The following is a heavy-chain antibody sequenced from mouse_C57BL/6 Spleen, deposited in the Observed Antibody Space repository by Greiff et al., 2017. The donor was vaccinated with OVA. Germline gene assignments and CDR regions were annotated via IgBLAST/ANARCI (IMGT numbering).Heavy chain of an antibody. D-gene: IGHD1-1*01. Sequence: QVQLQQPGTELVKPGASVKLSCKASGYTFTSYWMHWVKQTPVHGLEWIGALYPETGGTAYNQKFKGKAILTADKSYSTAYMELRSLTSEDCAVYYCTRFGSSYYVDYWGQGTTRTVSS. CDR1: GYTFTSYW. CDR2: LYPETGGT. V-gene: IGHV1-15*01. J-gene: IGHJ2*01. CDR3: TRFGSSYYVDY.